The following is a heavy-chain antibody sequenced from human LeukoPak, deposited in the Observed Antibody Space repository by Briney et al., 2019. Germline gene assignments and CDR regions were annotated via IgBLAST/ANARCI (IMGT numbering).Heavy chain of an antibody. CDR3: ARRQAQGYSSSWYHPYYFDY. J-gene: IGHJ4*02. CDR2: IYPGDSDT. V-gene: IGHV5-51*01. CDR1: GYSFTSYW. D-gene: IGHD6-13*01. Sequence: HGESLKISCKGSGYSFTSYWIGWVRQMPGKGLEWMGIIYPGDSDTRYSPSFQGQVTISADKSISTAYLQWSSLKASDTAMYYCARRQAQGYSSSWYHPYYFDYWGQGTLVTVSS.